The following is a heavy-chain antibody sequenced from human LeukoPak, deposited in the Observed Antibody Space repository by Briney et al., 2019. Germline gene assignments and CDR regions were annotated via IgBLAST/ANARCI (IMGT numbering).Heavy chain of an antibody. CDR2: INPSGGST. Sequence: GASVKVSCKASGYTFTSYYMHWVRQAPGQGLEWMGIINPSGGSTSYAQKFQGRVTMTRDTSTSTVYMELSSLRSEDTAVYYCARAYKHDYGEDRPFDYWGQGTLVTVSS. V-gene: IGHV1-46*01. J-gene: IGHJ4*02. CDR1: GYTFTSYY. D-gene: IGHD4-17*01. CDR3: ARAYKHDYGEDRPFDY.